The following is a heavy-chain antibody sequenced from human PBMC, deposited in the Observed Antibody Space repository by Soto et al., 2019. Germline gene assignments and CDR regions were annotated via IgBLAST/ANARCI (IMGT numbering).Heavy chain of an antibody. Sequence: LRLSCTVSGGSISSGGYYWSWIRQHPGKGLEWIGYIFYSGRTYYNPSLTSRVTMSVDTSKNQFSLKLSSVTAADTAVYYCAREYATRFGPTNAWFDPWGQGTLVTVSS. J-gene: IGHJ5*02. CDR1: GGSISSGGYY. D-gene: IGHD3-10*01. CDR3: AREYATRFGPTNAWFDP. V-gene: IGHV4-31*03. CDR2: IFYSGRT.